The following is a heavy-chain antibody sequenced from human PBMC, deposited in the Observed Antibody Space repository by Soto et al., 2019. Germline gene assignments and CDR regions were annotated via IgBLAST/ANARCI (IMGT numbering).Heavy chain of an antibody. CDR1: GESMNRYH. CDR2: IHSSGIT. J-gene: IGHJ5*02. CDR3: PTYQGVAAAGITWFDP. V-gene: IGHV4-4*07. D-gene: IGHD6-13*01. Sequence: PAETLSLTCTVSGESMNRYHWSWIRQPAGNELEGIGHIHSSGITNYNPSLESRVTMSVDTSNSQFSLRLMCLTAADTAVYYCPTYQGVAAAGITWFDPWGQGSLV.